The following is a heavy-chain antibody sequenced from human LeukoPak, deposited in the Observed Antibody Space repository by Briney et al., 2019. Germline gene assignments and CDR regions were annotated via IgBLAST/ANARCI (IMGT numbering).Heavy chain of an antibody. D-gene: IGHD3-22*01. CDR2: ISGSGGST. J-gene: IGHJ4*02. V-gene: IGHV3-23*01. CDR3: ANGGDSGGYYVAHFDY. CDR1: GFSFSTYA. Sequence: GGSLRFSCSASGFSFSTYAMSWVRRAPGKGLEWVSTISGSGGSTYYADSVKGRFTLSRDNSKNTLYLQMNSLRAEDTAIYYCANGGDSGGYYVAHFDYWGQGALVTVSS.